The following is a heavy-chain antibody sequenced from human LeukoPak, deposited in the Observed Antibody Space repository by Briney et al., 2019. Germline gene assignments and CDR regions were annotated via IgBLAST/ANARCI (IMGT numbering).Heavy chain of an antibody. CDR1: GGSFSGYY. D-gene: IGHD3-3*01. CDR2: INHSGST. V-gene: IGHV4-34*01. J-gene: IGHJ6*04. CDR3: ARGPRITILGVVITTPNILDV. Sequence: SETLSLTCAVYGGSFSGYYWSWIRQPPGKGLEWIGEINHSGSTNYNPSLKSRVTISVDTSKNQFSLKLSSVTAADTAVYYCARGPRITILGVVITTPNILDVWGKGPRSPSPQ.